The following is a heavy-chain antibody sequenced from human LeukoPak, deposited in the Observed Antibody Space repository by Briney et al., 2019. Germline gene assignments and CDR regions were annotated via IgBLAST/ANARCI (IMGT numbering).Heavy chain of an antibody. J-gene: IGHJ4*02. CDR1: GFTFNSYT. D-gene: IGHD6-19*01. CDR3: ARVTAHAGIAVAASDY. Sequence: GGSLRLSCAASGFTFNSYTMNWVRQAPGKGLEWVSSISTSSNYIYYAGSLRGRFTISRDNAKNSLYLQMNGLRAEDTAVYYCARVTAHAGIAVAASDYWGQGTLVTVSS. CDR2: ISTSSNYI. V-gene: IGHV3-21*01.